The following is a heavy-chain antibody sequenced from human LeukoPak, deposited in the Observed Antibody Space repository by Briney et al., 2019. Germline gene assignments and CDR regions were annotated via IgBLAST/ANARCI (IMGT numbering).Heavy chain of an antibody. CDR3: ARAVLKVLCTDY. CDR2: INPNSGGT. D-gene: IGHD2/OR15-2a*01. J-gene: IGHJ4*02. V-gene: IGHV1-2*02. Sequence: ASVKVSCKASGYTFTGYYMHWVRRAPGKGLEWLGWINPNSGGTNYAQKFQGRVTMTRDTSISTAYMELSRLRSDDTAVYYCARAVLKVLCTDYWGQGTLVTVSS. CDR1: GYTFTGYY.